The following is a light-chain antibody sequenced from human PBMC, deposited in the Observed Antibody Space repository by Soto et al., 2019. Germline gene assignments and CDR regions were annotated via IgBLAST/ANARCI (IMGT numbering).Light chain of an antibody. V-gene: IGLV1-40*01. CDR3: QSYDSSLSSLV. CDR1: SSNIGACYD. J-gene: IGLJ1*01. CDR2: DHS. Sequence: QSALTQPPSVSGSPGQRFTISCTGTSSNIGACYDVHWYQQLPGTAPKLLIYDHSNRPSGVADRFSGSKSGTSASLAITGFQPEDEADYYCQSYDSSLSSLVFGTGTKVTVL.